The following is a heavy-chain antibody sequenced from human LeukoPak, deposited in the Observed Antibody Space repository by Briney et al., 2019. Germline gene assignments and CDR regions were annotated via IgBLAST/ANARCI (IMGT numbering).Heavy chain of an antibody. CDR3: ARVRVATTFDY. CDR2: IYYSGST. D-gene: IGHD5-12*01. V-gene: IGHV4-30-4*01. Sequence: SETLSLTCTVSGGSISSGDYYWSWIRQPPGKGLEWTGYIYYSGSTYYNPSLKSRVTISVDTSKNQFSLKLSSVTAADTAVYYCARVRVATTFDYWGQGTLVTVSS. CDR1: GGSISSGDYY. J-gene: IGHJ4*02.